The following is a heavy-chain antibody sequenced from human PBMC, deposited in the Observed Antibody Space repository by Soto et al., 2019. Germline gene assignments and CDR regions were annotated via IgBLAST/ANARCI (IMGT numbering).Heavy chain of an antibody. CDR2: ISYDGSNK. V-gene: IGHV3-30-3*01. CDR3: ARFYSSGWSLSFYYYYGMDV. J-gene: IGHJ6*02. D-gene: IGHD6-19*01. CDR1: GFTFSSYA. Sequence: PGGSLRLSCAASGFTFSSYAMHWVRQAPGKGLEWVAVISYDGSNKYYADSVKGRFTISRDNSKNTLYLQMNSLRAEDTAVYYCARFYSSGWSLSFYYYYGMDVWGQGTTVTVSS.